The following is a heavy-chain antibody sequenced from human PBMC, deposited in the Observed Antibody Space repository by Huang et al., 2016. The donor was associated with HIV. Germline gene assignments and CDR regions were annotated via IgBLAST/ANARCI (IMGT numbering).Heavy chain of an antibody. D-gene: IGHD3-3*01. Sequence: EVLLLESGGGLVQPGGSLRLSCVASGFTFSSYAMSWVRQGPGKGVEWVEGINEGSNNIYYAHSVKGRFAVSRDDSTNTLYLQMNSLRAEDTAVYYCAKDADTSGYDVLGPFGSWGQGTLVTVSS. CDR3: AKDADTSGYDVLGPFGS. CDR1: GFTFSSYA. J-gene: IGHJ4*02. V-gene: IGHV3-23*03. CDR2: INEGSNNI.